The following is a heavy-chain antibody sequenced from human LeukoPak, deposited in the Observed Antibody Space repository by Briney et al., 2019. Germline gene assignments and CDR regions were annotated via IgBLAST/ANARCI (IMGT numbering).Heavy chain of an antibody. J-gene: IGHJ4*02. Sequence: PGGSLRLSCAASGFTFNSYAMHWVRQAPGKGLEWVAVISYDGSNKYYADSVKGRFTISRDNSKNTLYLQMNSLRAEDTAVYYCARVGGEDSSSWYASYFDYWGQGTLVTVSS. D-gene: IGHD6-13*01. CDR3: ARVGGEDSSSWYASYFDY. CDR2: ISYDGSNK. CDR1: GFTFNSYA. V-gene: IGHV3-30-3*01.